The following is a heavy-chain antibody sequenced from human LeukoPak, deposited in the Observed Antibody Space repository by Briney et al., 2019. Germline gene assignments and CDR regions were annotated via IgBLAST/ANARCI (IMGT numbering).Heavy chain of an antibody. CDR3: ARVPSYQLLTWFDP. CDR2: ICAYNGYT. Sequence: SGKVSCKASGYTFTSYGISWGRQAPGQGTEWMRWICAYNGYTNYAQKLQGRVTLTTDTSTITAYMALSSLRSDDTAVYYCARVPSYQLLTWFDPWGQGTLVTVSS. D-gene: IGHD2-2*01. CDR1: GYTFTSYG. J-gene: IGHJ5*02. V-gene: IGHV1-18*01.